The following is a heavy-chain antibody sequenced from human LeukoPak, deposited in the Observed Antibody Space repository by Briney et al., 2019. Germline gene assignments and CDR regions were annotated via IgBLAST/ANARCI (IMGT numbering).Heavy chain of an antibody. Sequence: SETLSLTCTVSGGSISSYYWSWIRQPPGKGLEWIGYIYYSGSTNYNPSLKSRVTISVDTSKNQFSLKLSSVTAADTAVYYCASALDSSGYYYYFDYWGQGTLATVSS. V-gene: IGHV4-59*01. J-gene: IGHJ4*02. CDR3: ASALDSSGYYYYFDY. CDR2: IYYSGST. CDR1: GGSISSYY. D-gene: IGHD3-22*01.